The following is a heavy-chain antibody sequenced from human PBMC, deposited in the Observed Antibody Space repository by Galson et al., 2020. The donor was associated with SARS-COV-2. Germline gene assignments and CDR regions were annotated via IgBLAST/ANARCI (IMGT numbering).Heavy chain of an antibody. D-gene: IGHD2-15*01. CDR2: IRSRTYGTTT. Sequence: TGGSMRLSCTLSGFTYGDYAMNWVHQAPGQGPEWLGFIRSRTYGTTTKYAASGKGRFTISGDASKSIAYLHMNSLKTEDTAVYYCTSELYCSGPTCYSYYYGMDVWCQGTAVTGSS. J-gene: IGHJ6*02. V-gene: IGHV3-49*04. CDR1: GFTYGDYA. CDR3: TSELYCSGPTCYSYYYGMDV.